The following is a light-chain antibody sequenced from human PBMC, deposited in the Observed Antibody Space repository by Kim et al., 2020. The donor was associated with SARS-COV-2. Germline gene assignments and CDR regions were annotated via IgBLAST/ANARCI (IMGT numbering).Light chain of an antibody. V-gene: IGKV3-20*01. Sequence: EIVLTQSPGTLSLSPGKKATLSCRASQSVSSNYLAWYQQKPGQAPRLLIYGASSRATGIPDRFSGSGSGTDFTLTISRLEPEDFAVYYCHHYGSSPRTFGQGTKVDIK. CDR2: GAS. CDR1: QSVSSNY. J-gene: IGKJ1*01. CDR3: HHYGSSPRT.